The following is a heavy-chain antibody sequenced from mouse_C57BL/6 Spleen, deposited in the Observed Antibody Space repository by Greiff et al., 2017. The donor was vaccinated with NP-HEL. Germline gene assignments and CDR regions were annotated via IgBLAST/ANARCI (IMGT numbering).Heavy chain of an antibody. CDR3: ARGDGYPRMDY. CDR2: ISPGSGYT. Sequence: QVQLQQSGADLARPGASVKLSCKASGYTFTSYTMHWVKQRPGQGLEWIGYISPGSGYTKYNQNVKGKATLTADKSSSTGYLQLSSLTSEDSAVYYCARGDGYPRMDYWGQGTSVTVSS. D-gene: IGHD2-3*01. J-gene: IGHJ4*01. V-gene: IGHV1-4*01. CDR1: GYTFTSYT.